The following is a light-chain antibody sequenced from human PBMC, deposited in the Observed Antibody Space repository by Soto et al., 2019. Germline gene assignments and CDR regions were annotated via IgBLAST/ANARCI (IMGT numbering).Light chain of an antibody. CDR1: QSVSSTF. CDR3: GQFVSAPPRT. Sequence: EVVLTQSPGTLSLSPGERATLSCRASQSVSSTFLAWYRQKPGQTPRLLIFGGSNRATGIPDRFSGSGSGTDFTLTITRLEPEDFAVYYCGQFVSAPPRTFGQGTK. V-gene: IGKV3-20*01. J-gene: IGKJ1*01. CDR2: GGS.